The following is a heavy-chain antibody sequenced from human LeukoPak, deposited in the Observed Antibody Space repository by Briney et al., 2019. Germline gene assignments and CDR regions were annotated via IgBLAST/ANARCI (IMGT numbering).Heavy chain of an antibody. Sequence: PSETLSLICTVSGGSISSYYWDWIRQPPGMGLEYIGSIYYSGSTYYNPSLKSRVTISVDTSKNQFSLKLSSVTAADTAVYYCARSIAAAVPSSDYWGQGTLVTVSS. CDR1: GGSISSYY. CDR2: IYYSGST. J-gene: IGHJ4*02. V-gene: IGHV4-39*07. D-gene: IGHD6-13*01. CDR3: ARSIAAAVPSSDY.